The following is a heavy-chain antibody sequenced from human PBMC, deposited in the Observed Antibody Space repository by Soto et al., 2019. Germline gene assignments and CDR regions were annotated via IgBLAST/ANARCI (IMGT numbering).Heavy chain of an antibody. CDR3: ARERSAAGTGWFDH. CDR1: GYTFTSYD. Sequence: ASVKVSCKASGYTFTSYDINWVRQAPGQGLEWMGWMNPNSGNTGYAQKFQGRVTMTRNTSISTAYMELSSLRSEDTAVYFCARERSAAGTGWFDHWGQGTLVTVSS. D-gene: IGHD6-13*01. CDR2: MNPNSGNT. V-gene: IGHV1-8*01. J-gene: IGHJ5*02.